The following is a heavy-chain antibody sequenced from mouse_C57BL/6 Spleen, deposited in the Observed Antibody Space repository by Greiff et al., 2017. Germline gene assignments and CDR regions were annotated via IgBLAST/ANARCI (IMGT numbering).Heavy chain of an antibody. CDR1: GFTFSSYA. J-gene: IGHJ3*01. CDR3: ARGGGYSWFAY. V-gene: IGHV5-4*03. CDR2: ISDGGSYT. D-gene: IGHD2-3*01. Sequence: EVKLVESGGGLVKPGGSLKLSCAASGFTFSSYAMSWVRQTPEKRLEWVATISDGGSYTYYPDNVKGRFTISSANAKNYLYLQMSHLTSENTVMYYFARGGGYSWFAYWGQGTLVTVSA.